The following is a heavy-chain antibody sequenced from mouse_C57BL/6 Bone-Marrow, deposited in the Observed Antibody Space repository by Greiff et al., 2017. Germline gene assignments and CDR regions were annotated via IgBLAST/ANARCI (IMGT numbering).Heavy chain of an antibody. CDR3: TRIYYGNGVLDY. V-gene: IGHV6-6*01. CDR1: GFTFSDAW. Sequence: EVKVVESGGGLVQPGGSMKLSCAASGFTFSDAWMDWVRQSPEKGLEWVAEIRNKANNHATHSDVSVKGRFTISRDDSKSSVCLEMSSLRAEDTGIDYCTRIYYGNGVLDYWGQGTTLTVSS. D-gene: IGHD2-1*01. CDR2: IRNKANNHAT. J-gene: IGHJ2*01.